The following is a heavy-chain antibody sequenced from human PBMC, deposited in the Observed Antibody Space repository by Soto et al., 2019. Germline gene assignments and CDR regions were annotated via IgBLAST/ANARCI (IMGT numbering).Heavy chain of an antibody. CDR3: AREQYNWKL. CDR2: VYHTGNT. V-gene: IGHV4-59*01. CDR1: GVSITNYY. J-gene: IGHJ4*02. D-gene: IGHD1-20*01. Sequence: QVQLQESGPGLVKPSETLSLTCSVSGVSITNYYWTWIRHSPGKGLEWIGYVYHTGNTYYNPSLRSRVTISLDTSKNQVSRRLRSVTAADTAVYYCAREQYNWKLWGQGTLVTVSS.